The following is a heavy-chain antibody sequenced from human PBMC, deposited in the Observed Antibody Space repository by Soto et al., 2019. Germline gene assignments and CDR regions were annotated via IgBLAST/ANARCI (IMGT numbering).Heavy chain of an antibody. J-gene: IGHJ6*02. CDR2: ISHDGSNN. CDR3: ARDGASAALGYYYGMDV. CDR1: GFTFTSHG. D-gene: IGHD6-13*01. Sequence: GGSLRLSCAASGFTFTSHGMHWVRQAPGKGLEWVALISHDGSNNYYSESVKGRFTISRDNSKNTLFLQMNSLRPEDTAVYYCARDGASAALGYYYGMDVWGQGTTVTVSS. V-gene: IGHV3-30-3*01.